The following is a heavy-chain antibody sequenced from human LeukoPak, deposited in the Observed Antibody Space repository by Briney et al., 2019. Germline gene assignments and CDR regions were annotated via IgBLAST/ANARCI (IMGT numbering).Heavy chain of an antibody. CDR3: AKDSILGMGVFEV. CDR1: GISFTSSG. CDR2: ISNEGRSD. Sequence: PGGSLRLSCVVSGISFTSSGMHWVRQAPGQGLEWVAAISNEGRSDCYADAVKGRFTVSRDTAKNTLYLQMNSLRPEDTAMYYCAKDSILGMGVFEVWGRGTLVTVSS. V-gene: IGHV3-30*18. J-gene: IGHJ2*01. D-gene: IGHD7-27*01.